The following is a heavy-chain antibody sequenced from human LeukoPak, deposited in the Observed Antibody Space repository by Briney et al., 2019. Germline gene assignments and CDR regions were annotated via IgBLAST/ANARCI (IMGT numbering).Heavy chain of an antibody. Sequence: GGSLRLSCAASGSTFSSYSMNWVRQAPGKGLEWVSSISPSSTYIYYADSVKGRFTISRDNAKNSLYLQMNSLRAEDTAVCYCARDLAVNTRYFDYWGQGTLVTVSS. CDR1: GSTFSSYS. V-gene: IGHV3-21*01. J-gene: IGHJ4*02. CDR2: ISPSSTYI. CDR3: ARDLAVNTRYFDY. D-gene: IGHD4-17*01.